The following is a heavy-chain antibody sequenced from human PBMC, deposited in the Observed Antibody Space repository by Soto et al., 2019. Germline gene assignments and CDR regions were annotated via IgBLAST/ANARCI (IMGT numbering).Heavy chain of an antibody. Sequence: SETLSLTCTVSAYSITSAYYWGWIRQPPGKGLGWIGSIYYSGTTSYNPSLKSRVIISVDTSNNQLFLKLRSVTAADTAVYYCARHRQYYDTSGYQQRYFDYWGQGAQVTVSS. J-gene: IGHJ4*02. V-gene: IGHV4-38-2*02. CDR3: ARHRQYYDTSGYQQRYFDY. CDR1: AYSITSAYY. D-gene: IGHD3-22*01. CDR2: IYYSGTT.